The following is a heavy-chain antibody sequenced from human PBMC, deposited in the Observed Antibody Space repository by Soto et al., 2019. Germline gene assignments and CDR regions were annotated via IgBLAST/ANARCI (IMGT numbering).Heavy chain of an antibody. CDR2: IYYNGFS. J-gene: IGHJ5*02. Sequence: QLQLQESGPGRVKPSETLSLTCTVSGGSISSRNYYWGWVRQPPGKGLEWIGSIYYNGFSYYNPSLKTRVTLSVDTSKNHFSLKVRAVTATDKAVYFCAGQSDLWSDSSSFGPWGQGTLVTVSS. D-gene: IGHD3-3*01. V-gene: IGHV4-39*01. CDR1: GGSISSRNYY. CDR3: AGQSDLWSDSSSFGP.